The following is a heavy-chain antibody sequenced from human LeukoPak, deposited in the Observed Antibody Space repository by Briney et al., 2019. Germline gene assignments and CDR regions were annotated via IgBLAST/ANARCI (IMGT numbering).Heavy chain of an antibody. D-gene: IGHD3-10*01. J-gene: IGHJ4*02. CDR3: ARESATSGSSD. CDR2: IYYSGST. Sequence: SETLSLTCTVSGGSISSYYWSWIRQPPGKGLEWIGYIYYSGSTNYNPSLKSRVTISVDTSKNQFSLKLSSVTPADTAVYYCARESATSGSSDWGQGTLVTVSS. CDR1: GGSISSYY. V-gene: IGHV4-59*01.